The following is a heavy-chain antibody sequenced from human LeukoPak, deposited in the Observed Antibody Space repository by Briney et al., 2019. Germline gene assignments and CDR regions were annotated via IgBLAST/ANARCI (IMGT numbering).Heavy chain of an antibody. J-gene: IGHJ1*01. CDR3: ASNFIRTGYFGEYYLH. V-gene: IGHV1-18*01. CDR1: GYTFGAYG. CDR2: IAPYEGDT. D-gene: IGHD3-9*01. Sequence: ASVKVSCKVSGYTFGAYGLSWVRQAPDQGLEWLGWIAPYEGDTQYTPKLQDRIILTADTATTTVYMELRSLRIDDTAVYYCASNFIRTGYFGEYYLHWGQGTQVVVSS.